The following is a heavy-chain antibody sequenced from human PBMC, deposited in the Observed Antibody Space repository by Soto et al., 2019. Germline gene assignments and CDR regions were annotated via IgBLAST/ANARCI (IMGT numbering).Heavy chain of an antibody. V-gene: IGHV3-9*01. CDR3: AKSHIVATLSPANFDY. Sequence: EVQLVESGGGLVQPGRSLRLSCAASGFTFDDYAMHWIRQAPGKGLEWVSGISWSSGSLEYGDSVRGRFTISRDNAKNSLYLQMNSLRPEDTALYFCAKSHIVATLSPANFDYWGQGILVTVSS. J-gene: IGHJ4*02. D-gene: IGHD5-12*01. CDR1: GFTFDDYA. CDR2: ISWSSGSL.